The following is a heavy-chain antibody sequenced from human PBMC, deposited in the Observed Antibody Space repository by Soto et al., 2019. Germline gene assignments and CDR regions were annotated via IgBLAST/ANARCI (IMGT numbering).Heavy chain of an antibody. Sequence: LSLTCAVSRGSGRSDNYYWTWIRQTPGKGLEWLGFISNTGNTKYNPSLKSRVTISLDTSKNHFSLRLTSVTAADTAVYYCARAMGDWGTYYYYYGMDVWGQGTMVTVSS. CDR1: RGSGRSDNYY. V-gene: IGHV4-61*03. J-gene: IGHJ6*02. D-gene: IGHD3-16*01. CDR2: ISNTGNT. CDR3: ARAMGDWGTYYYYYGMDV.